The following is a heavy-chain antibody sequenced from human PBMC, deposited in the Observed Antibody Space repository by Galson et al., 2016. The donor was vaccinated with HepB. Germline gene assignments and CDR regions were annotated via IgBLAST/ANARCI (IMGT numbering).Heavy chain of an antibody. CDR2: HTPEEGER. Sequence: SVKVSCKVSGYSVRKLPIHWVRQAPGKGFEWTEGHTPEEGERIYAPKFQGRAIMTEDTSTNTAYMDLSRLKPDDTATYYCLTEAGDFWGQGTLVIVS. J-gene: IGHJ4*02. D-gene: IGHD3-16*01. CDR3: LTEAGDF. V-gene: IGHV1-24*01. CDR1: GYSVRKLP.